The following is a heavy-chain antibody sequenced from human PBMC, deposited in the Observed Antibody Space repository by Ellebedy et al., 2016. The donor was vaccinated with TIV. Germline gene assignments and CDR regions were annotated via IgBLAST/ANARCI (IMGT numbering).Heavy chain of an antibody. CDR3: ARHELGSNAAFDY. CDR1: GYTFIHYW. Sequence: GESLKISXKGSGYTFIHYWITWVRQMPGKGLEWIGRIDPNDPSKTYTNYGPAFQGHVTISADKSVTTAYLQWSSLKASDSAMYFCARHELGSNAAFDYWGQGTLVTVSS. J-gene: IGHJ4*02. CDR2: IDPNDPSKTYT. D-gene: IGHD4-11*01. V-gene: IGHV5-10-1*01.